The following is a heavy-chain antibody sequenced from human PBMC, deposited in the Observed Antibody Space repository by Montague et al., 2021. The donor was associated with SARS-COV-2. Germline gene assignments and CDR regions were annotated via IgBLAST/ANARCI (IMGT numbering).Heavy chain of an antibody. D-gene: IGHD2-2*01. CDR2: INHSGTA. J-gene: IGHJ3*01. V-gene: IGHV4-34*01. CDR3: AKEREVVRVARTLVAFDL. CDR1: GGSFSVYY. Sequence: SETLSLTCAVYGGSFSVYYWSWLRQSPRSGLERIAEINHSGTANYNPSLKSRVSISVDTSKNQFTLKLTSVTAADTAMYYCAKEREVVRVARTLVAFDLWGQGTMVTVSS.